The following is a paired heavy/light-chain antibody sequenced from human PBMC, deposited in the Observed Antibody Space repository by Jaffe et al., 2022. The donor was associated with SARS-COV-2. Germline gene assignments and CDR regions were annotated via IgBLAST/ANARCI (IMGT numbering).Heavy chain of an antibody. Sequence: QLQLQESGPGLVKPSETLSLTCTVSGDSISSASYYWGWIRQPPGKGLEWIGSIYYGGSTYYNPSLKSRVTISVDTSKNQFSLKLGSVTAADTAVYYCASDSSISWYFYWGQGTLVTVSS. V-gene: IGHV4-39*01. J-gene: IGHJ4*02. D-gene: IGHD6-13*01. CDR2: IYYGGST. CDR1: GDSISSASYY. CDR3: ASDSSISWYFY.
Light chain of an antibody. J-gene: IGKJ4*01. CDR1: QSVSSSY. Sequence: EIVLTQSPGTLSLSPGERATLSCRASQSVSSSYLAWYQQKPGQAPRLLIYGASSRATGIPDRFSGSGSGTDFTLTISRLEPEDFAVYYCQQYGNSLTFGGGTKVEIK. CDR2: GAS. CDR3: QQYGNSLT. V-gene: IGKV3-20*01.